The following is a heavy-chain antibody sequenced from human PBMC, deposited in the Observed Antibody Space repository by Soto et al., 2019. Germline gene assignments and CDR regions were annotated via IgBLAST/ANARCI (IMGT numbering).Heavy chain of an antibody. CDR3: ASRDPGTSVDY. CDR2: IYRTGST. D-gene: IGHD1-7*01. CDR1: GGSFTSNNC. V-gene: IGHV4-4*02. Sequence: SETLSLTFAVSGGSFTSNNCWTWVRQPPGQGLEWIGEIYRTGSTNYNPSLKSRVTISLDKSENQFSLKVTSLTAADTAVYYCASRDPGTSVDYWGQGTLVTVSS. J-gene: IGHJ4*02.